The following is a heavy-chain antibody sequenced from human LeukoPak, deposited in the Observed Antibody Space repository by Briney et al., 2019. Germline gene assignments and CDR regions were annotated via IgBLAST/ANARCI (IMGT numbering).Heavy chain of an antibody. Sequence: SETLSLTCAVYGGSFSGYYWSWIRQPPGKGLEWIGEINHSGSTNYNPSLKSRVTISVDTSKNQFSLKLSSVTAADTAVYYCARVYYDFWSGYYTFDYWGQGTLVTVSS. D-gene: IGHD3-3*01. CDR1: GGSFSGYY. J-gene: IGHJ4*02. V-gene: IGHV4-34*01. CDR3: ARVYYDFWSGYYTFDY. CDR2: INHSGST.